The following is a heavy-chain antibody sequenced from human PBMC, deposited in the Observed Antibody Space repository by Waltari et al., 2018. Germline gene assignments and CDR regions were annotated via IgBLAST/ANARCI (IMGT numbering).Heavy chain of an antibody. CDR1: GFTFTSSA. Sequence: QMQLVQSGPEVKKPGTSVKVSCKASGFTFTSSAMQWVRQARGQRLEWIGWIVVGSGNTNYAQKFQERVTITRDMSTSTAYMELSSLRSEDTAVYYCAAGYLYCSSTSCYGDYYYYMDVWGKGTTVTVSS. CDR2: IVVGSGNT. V-gene: IGHV1-58*02. D-gene: IGHD2-2*01. J-gene: IGHJ6*03. CDR3: AAGYLYCSSTSCYGDYYYYMDV.